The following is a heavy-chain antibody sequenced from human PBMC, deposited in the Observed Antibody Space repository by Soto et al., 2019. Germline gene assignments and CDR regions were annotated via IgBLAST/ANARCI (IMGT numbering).Heavy chain of an antibody. CDR3: AKVSSDRGYYYFAMDV. CDR2: ISHGGNEK. J-gene: IGHJ6*02. Sequence: QVQLLESGGGVVQPGRSLRLSCAAYGFIFSSYAMHWVRQAPGKGLEWVAVISHGGNEKYYADSVEGRFTISRDNSKNMVYLQMNGLRPEDTAVYYCAKVSSDRGYYYFAMDVWGQGTTVTVSS. V-gene: IGHV3-30*18. CDR1: GFIFSSYA. D-gene: IGHD3-10*01.